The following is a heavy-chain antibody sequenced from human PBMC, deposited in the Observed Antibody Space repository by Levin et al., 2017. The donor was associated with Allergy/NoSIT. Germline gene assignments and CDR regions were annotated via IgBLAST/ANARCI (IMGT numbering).Heavy chain of an antibody. D-gene: IGHD3-22*01. CDR2: IRNKEYGYKT. CDR3: IRGYSGYYDEYFYH. J-gene: IGHJ1*01. V-gene: IGHV3-49*04. CDR1: GFIFRDYA. Sequence: GGSLRLSCTVSGFIFRDYAISWVRQAPGKGLEWVAFIRNKEYGYKTQYAASVQGIFTISRDDSTGIAYLQMNSLTIEDTAVYYCIRGYSGYYDEYFYHWGQGTVVTFSS.